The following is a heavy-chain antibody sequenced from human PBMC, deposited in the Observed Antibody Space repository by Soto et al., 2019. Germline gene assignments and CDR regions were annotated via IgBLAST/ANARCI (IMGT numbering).Heavy chain of an antibody. CDR3: ARVSLLPRYYGSGSYWTGMDV. CDR2: INPSGGST. D-gene: IGHD3-10*01. Sequence: GASVKVSCKASGYTFTSYYVHWVRQAPGQGLEWMGIINPSGGSTSYAQKFQGRVTITADESTSTAYMELSSLRSEDTAVYYCARVSLLPRYYGSGSYWTGMDVWGQGTTVTVSS. J-gene: IGHJ6*02. V-gene: IGHV1-46*01. CDR1: GYTFTSYY.